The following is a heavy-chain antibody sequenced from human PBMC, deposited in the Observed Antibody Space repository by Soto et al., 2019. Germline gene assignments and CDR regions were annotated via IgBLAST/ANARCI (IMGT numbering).Heavy chain of an antibody. J-gene: IGHJ4*02. CDR3: AKGIVVVTGWTAAAFAY. Sequence: QVQLVESGGGVVQPGRSLRLSCAASGFTFSSYGMHWVRQAPGKGLEWVAVISYDGSNKYYADSVKGRFTISRDNSKNTLYLELNSVRADDTAVYYGAKGIVVVTGWTAAAFAYRGQGTLVTVSS. CDR2: ISYDGSNK. V-gene: IGHV3-30*18. CDR1: GFTFSSYG. D-gene: IGHD3-22*01.